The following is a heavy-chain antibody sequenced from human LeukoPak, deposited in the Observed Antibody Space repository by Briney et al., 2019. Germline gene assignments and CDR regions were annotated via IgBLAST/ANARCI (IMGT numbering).Heavy chain of an antibody. V-gene: IGHV3-23*01. CDR2: IIGSGGST. CDR3: AKGYGSGTYYKEHFFDH. Sequence: GGSLRLSCADSGFTSTGHWVTWVRQAPGKGLEWISGIIGSGGSTYYADSVKSRFTISRDNYRDTLYLHMDSLGAGDTAVYYCAKGYGSGTYYKEHFFDHWGQGSLVSVSS. CDR1: GFTSTGHW. D-gene: IGHD3-10*01. J-gene: IGHJ4*02.